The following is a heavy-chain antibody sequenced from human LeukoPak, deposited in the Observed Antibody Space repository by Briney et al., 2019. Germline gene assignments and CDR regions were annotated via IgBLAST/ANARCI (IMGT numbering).Heavy chain of an antibody. CDR1: GGSISSSNW. CDR3: ARTMTTVTNWFDP. Sequence: PSETLSLTCAVSGGSISSSNWWSWVRQPPGKGLEWIGEIYHSGSTNYNPSLKSRVTVSVDTSKNQFSLKLSSVTAADTAVYYCARTMTTVTNWFDPWGQGTLVTVSS. V-gene: IGHV4-4*02. CDR2: IYHSGST. J-gene: IGHJ5*02. D-gene: IGHD4-17*01.